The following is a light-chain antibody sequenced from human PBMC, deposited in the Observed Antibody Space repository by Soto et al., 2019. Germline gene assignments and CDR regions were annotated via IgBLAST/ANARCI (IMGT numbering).Light chain of an antibody. CDR2: DAS. V-gene: IGKV3-11*01. Sequence: LRQCAETGTWVAVGGPRLSYKVSQSVDNYLAWYQQRPGQAPRLLIYDASNRASGIPARFSVSGSGTDFTLTISSLDPADYPLYYCQQRRTEPPLSFGVGTKVDIK. CDR3: QQRRTEPPLS. J-gene: IGKJ4*01. CDR1: QSVDNY.